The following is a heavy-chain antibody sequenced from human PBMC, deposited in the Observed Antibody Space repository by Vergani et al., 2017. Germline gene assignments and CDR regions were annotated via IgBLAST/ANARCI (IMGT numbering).Heavy chain of an antibody. CDR1: GFTFDDYA. V-gene: IGHV3-9*01. D-gene: IGHD2-2*01. CDR2: ISWNSGSI. CDR3: AKPPPAARYYYYYIDV. Sequence: EVQLVESGGGLVQPGRSLRLSCAASGFTFDDYAMHWVRQAPGKGLEWVSGISWNSGSIGYADYVKGRFTISRDNAKNSLYLQMNSLRAEDTALYYCAKPPPAARYYYYYIDVWGKGTTVTVSS. J-gene: IGHJ6*03.